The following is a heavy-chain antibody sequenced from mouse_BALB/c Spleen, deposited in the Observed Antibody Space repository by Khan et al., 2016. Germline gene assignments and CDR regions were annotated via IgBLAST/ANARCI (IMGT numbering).Heavy chain of an antibody. D-gene: IGHD1-1*01. J-gene: IGHJ3*01. Sequence: QVQLQQSGAELAKPGASVKMSCKASGYTFTDYWMHWVKQRPGQGLEWIGYINPNTGYTEYNQKFKDKATLTADKFSSTAYMQLSSLTSEDSAGYYGARGSYYYGSSYGWFAYWGQGTLVTVSA. CDR2: INPNTGYT. V-gene: IGHV1-7*01. CDR1: GYTFTDYW. CDR3: ARGSYYYGSSYGWFAY.